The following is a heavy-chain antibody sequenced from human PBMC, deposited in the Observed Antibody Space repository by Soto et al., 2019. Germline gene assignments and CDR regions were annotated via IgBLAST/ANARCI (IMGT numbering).Heavy chain of an antibody. CDR3: ARDRGGTMVRGVIKVYYYGMDV. D-gene: IGHD3-10*01. CDR2: IYTSGST. Sequence: SETLSLTCTVSGGSISSYYWSWIRQPAGKGLEWIGRIYTSGSTNYNPSLKSRVTMSVDTSMNQFSLKLSSVTAADTAVYYCARDRGGTMVRGVIKVYYYGMDVWGQGTTVTVSS. V-gene: IGHV4-4*07. J-gene: IGHJ6*02. CDR1: GGSISSYY.